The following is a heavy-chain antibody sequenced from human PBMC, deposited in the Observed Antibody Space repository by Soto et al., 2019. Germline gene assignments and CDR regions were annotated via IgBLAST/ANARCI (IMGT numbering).Heavy chain of an antibody. Sequence: GGSLRLSCAASGFSFTTYGMIWVRQAPGKGLEWVSDISSTGLYTYLADSVKGRFTISRDNSKNTLYLQMNSLRAEDTAVYYCAKDGYSITRNKPLDYWGQGTLVTVSS. CDR1: GFSFTTYG. J-gene: IGHJ4*02. D-gene: IGHD2-2*01. CDR3: AKDGYSITRNKPLDY. V-gene: IGHV3-23*01. CDR2: ISSTGLYT.